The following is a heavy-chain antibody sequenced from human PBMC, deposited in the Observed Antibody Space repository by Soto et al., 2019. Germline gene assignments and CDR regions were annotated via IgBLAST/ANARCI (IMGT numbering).Heavy chain of an antibody. CDR3: ARTPYSYSFAMDG. V-gene: IGHV5-10-1*01. J-gene: IGHJ6*02. CDR2: IDPSDSYT. Sequence: AESLKISCTVSGAYSSSCWIRCVSHLPGKGLEWMGSIDPSDSYTNYSPSFQGHVTISAEKSISTAYLXSSSLKASNTATYYGARTPYSYSFAMDGCGQGTPLNVYS. D-gene: IGHD5-18*01. CDR1: GAYSSSCW.